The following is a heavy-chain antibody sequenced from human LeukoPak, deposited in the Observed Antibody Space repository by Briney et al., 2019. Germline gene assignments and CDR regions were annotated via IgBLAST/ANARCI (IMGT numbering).Heavy chain of an antibody. CDR2: ISSSGSII. CDR1: GFTFSDYY. J-gene: IGHJ4*02. V-gene: IGHV3-11*01. Sequence: GGPLRLSCAASGFTFSDYYMSWIRQAPGKGLEWVSYISSSGSIINYADSVKGRFTISRDNAKSSLYLQMNSLRADDTAVYYCARRGYYDSSGYSFGHWGQGTLVTVSS. D-gene: IGHD3-22*01. CDR3: ARRGYYDSSGYSFGH.